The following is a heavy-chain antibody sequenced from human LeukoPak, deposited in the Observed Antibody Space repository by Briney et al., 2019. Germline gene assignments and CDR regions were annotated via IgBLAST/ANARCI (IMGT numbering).Heavy chain of an antibody. CDR3: ARNYYHSSAPGSWFDP. J-gene: IGHJ5*02. CDR1: EFIFSSYA. V-gene: IGHV3-30*04. Sequence: GGSLRLSCAASEFIFSSYAMYWVRQAPGKGLVWVALISFDENRKYYRDSVKGRFTISRDNSNNTMPLQMNSVRPEDTAVYFCARNYYHSSAPGSWFDPWGQGTLVTVSS. D-gene: IGHD3-22*01. CDR2: ISFDENRK.